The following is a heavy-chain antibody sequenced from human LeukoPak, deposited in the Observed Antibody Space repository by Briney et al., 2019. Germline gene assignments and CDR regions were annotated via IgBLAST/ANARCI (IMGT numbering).Heavy chain of an antibody. CDR3: VRQSSGYYRSFDY. J-gene: IGHJ4*02. D-gene: IGHD3-22*01. V-gene: IGHV5-51*01. CDR1: GYLFTSLW. CDR2: IYPGDSDT. Sequence: GESLEISWQGSGYLFTSLWIGWVPQLPGKGLEGMGVIYPGDSDTIYSPSFQAQVTISADKSISTAYLQWSSLKASETAMYYCVRQSSGYYRSFDYWGQGTLVTVSS.